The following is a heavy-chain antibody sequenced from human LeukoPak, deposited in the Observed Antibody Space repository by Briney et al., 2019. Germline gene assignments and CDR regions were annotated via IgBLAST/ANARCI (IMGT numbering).Heavy chain of an antibody. V-gene: IGHV4-59*01. Sequence: ASETLSLTCTVSGGSISSYYWSWIRQPPGKGLEWIGYIYYSGSTNYNPSLKSRVTISVDTSKNQFSLKLSSVTAADTAVYYCARDRVHGYYYDSSLAFDIWGQGTMVTVSS. J-gene: IGHJ3*02. D-gene: IGHD3-22*01. CDR1: GGSISSYY. CDR3: ARDRVHGYYYDSSLAFDI. CDR2: IYYSGST.